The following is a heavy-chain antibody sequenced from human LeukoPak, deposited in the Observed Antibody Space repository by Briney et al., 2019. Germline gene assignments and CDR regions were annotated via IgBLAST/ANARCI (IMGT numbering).Heavy chain of an antibody. D-gene: IGHD2-15*01. Sequence: SETLSLTCRVSGGSVTSGSYYWSWIRHPARKGLEWIGRISTSGSTNYNPSLKSRVTMSLDTSKNQFSLKLNSLTAADTAAYYCARGAALAIDYWGQGALVTVSS. J-gene: IGHJ4*02. V-gene: IGHV4-61*02. CDR2: ISTSGST. CDR1: GGSVTSGSYY. CDR3: ARGAALAIDY.